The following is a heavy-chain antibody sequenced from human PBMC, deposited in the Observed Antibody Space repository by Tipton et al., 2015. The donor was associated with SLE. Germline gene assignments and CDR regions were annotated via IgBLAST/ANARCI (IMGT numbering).Heavy chain of an antibody. J-gene: IGHJ6*03. Sequence: LRLSCAVYGGSFSGYYWSWIRQPPGKGLEWIGDIYYSGSTNYNPSLKSRVTISIDTSKNHFSLKVNSVTAADTAVYYCARGYYYYMDVWGKGTTVTVSS. CDR3: ARGYYYYMDV. V-gene: IGHV4-59*01. CDR2: IYYSGST. CDR1: GGSFSGYY.